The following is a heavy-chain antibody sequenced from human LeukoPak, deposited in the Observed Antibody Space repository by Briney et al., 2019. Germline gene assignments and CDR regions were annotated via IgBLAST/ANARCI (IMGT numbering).Heavy chain of an antibody. CDR2: ISGRGGST. J-gene: IGHJ5*02. CDR3: AKGYYDILTDYFHNWFNP. D-gene: IGHD3-9*01. Sequence: PGESLRLSCAASGFTFSSFAMSWVRQAPGVGLEWVSTISGRGGSTFYADSVKGRSTISRDNSKNTLYLQMNSLRADDTAVYYCAKGYYDILTDYFHNWFNPWGQGALVIVSS. CDR1: GFTFSSFA. V-gene: IGHV3-23*01.